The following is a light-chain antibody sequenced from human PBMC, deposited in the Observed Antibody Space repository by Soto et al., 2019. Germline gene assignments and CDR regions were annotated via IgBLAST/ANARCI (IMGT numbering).Light chain of an antibody. Sequence: QPALTQPASVSGSPGQSITISCTGTSSDIGGYNYVSWYQQHPGKAPKLMLYEVSNRPSGVSNRFSGSKSGNTASLTITGLQAEDEADYYCNSYTSSSTLYVFGTGTKVTVL. CDR1: SSDIGGYNY. J-gene: IGLJ1*01. CDR2: EVS. CDR3: NSYTSSSTLYV. V-gene: IGLV2-14*01.